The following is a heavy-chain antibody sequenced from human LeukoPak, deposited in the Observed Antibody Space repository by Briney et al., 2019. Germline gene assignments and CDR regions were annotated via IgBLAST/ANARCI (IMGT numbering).Heavy chain of an antibody. V-gene: IGHV4-59*01. D-gene: IGHD3-16*01. CDR2: IHYSGSS. CDR3: ARIIIMSYRYFDY. Sequence: NPSETLSLTCTVSGGSISGYYWSWIRQPPGKGLEWIGYIHYSGSSNYNASLKSRVTISVDTSKNQFSLKLSSVTAADTAVYYCARIIIMSYRYFDYWGQGTLVTVSS. J-gene: IGHJ4*02. CDR1: GGSISGYY.